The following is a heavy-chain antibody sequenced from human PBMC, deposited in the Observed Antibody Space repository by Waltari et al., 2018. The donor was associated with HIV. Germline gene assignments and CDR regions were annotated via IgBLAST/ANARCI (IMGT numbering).Heavy chain of an antibody. D-gene: IGHD2-15*01. V-gene: IGHV3-15*01. CDR3: TSTGGGITDY. CDR1: GFPLTHAW. J-gene: IGHJ4*02. Sequence: EVQLVESGGGLVMPGESLRLCCGASGFPLTHAWMSWVRQAPGKGLEWVGRIKSEDDGGTTDYAAPVKGRFTISRDDSKNALYLQMNSLKTEDTALYYCTSTGGGITDYWGQGTLVTVSS. CDR2: IKSEDDGGTT.